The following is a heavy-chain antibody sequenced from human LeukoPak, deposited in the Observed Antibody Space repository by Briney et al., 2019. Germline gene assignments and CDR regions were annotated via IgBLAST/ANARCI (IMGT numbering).Heavy chain of an antibody. CDR2: INAGNGNT. J-gene: IGHJ4*02. V-gene: IGHV1-3*01. CDR3: ARLSTYYYDSSGYLGY. D-gene: IGHD3-22*01. CDR1: GYTFTSYA. Sequence: ASVKVSCKASGYTFTSYAMHWVRQAPGQRLEWMGWINAGNGNTKCSQKFQGRVTITRDTSASTAYMELSSLRSEDTAVYYCARLSTYYYDSSGYLGYWGQGTLVTVSS.